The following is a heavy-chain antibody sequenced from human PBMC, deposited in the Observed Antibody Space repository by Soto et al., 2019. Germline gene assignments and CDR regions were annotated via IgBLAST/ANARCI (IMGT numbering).Heavy chain of an antibody. Sequence: EVQLLESGGGLVQPGGSLRLSCAASGFTFRHYAMSWVRRAPGKGLEWVSAISGGGDITYYAGSVKGRFTISRDNSKNTLYLEVNSLRAEDTALYYCAKDHLVVVTSGDFDYWGQGTLVTVS. CDR2: ISGGGDIT. J-gene: IGHJ4*02. D-gene: IGHD2-21*02. CDR1: GFTFRHYA. CDR3: AKDHLVVVTSGDFDY. V-gene: IGHV3-23*01.